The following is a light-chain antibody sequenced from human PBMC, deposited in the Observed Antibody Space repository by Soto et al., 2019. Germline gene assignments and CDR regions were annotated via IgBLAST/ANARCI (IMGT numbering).Light chain of an antibody. J-gene: IGKJ5*01. CDR3: QQYNSYLIT. Sequence: DIQMTQSPSTLPASVGDRVTFTCRASQSISSWLAWYQQKPGKAPKLLIYKASTLESGVPSNFSGSGSGTEFTLTISSLQPDDFATYYCQQYNSYLITFGQGTRLEIK. CDR1: QSISSW. V-gene: IGKV1-5*03. CDR2: KAS.